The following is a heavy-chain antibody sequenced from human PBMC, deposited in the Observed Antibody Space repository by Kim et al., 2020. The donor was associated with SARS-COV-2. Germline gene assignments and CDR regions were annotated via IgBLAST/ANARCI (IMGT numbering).Heavy chain of an antibody. D-gene: IGHD2-15*01. Sequence: SETLSLTCTVSGGSISSSSYYWGWIRQPPGKGLEWIGSIYYSGSTYYNPSLKSRVTISVDTSKNQFSLKLSSVTAADTAVYYCARDGGGYCSGGSCSLYYYYGMDVWGQGTTVTVSS. CDR1: GGSISSSSYY. CDR2: IYYSGST. CDR3: ARDGGGYCSGGSCSLYYYYGMDV. J-gene: IGHJ6*02. V-gene: IGHV4-39*07.